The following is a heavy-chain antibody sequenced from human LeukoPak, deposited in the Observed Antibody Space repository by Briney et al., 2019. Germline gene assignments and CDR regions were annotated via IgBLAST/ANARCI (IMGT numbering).Heavy chain of an antibody. V-gene: IGHV1-2*06. CDR3: AIILGYCSGGSCYSSRSCPTQFDY. CDR1: GYTFTGYY. J-gene: IGHJ4*02. CDR2: INPNSGGT. Sequence: ASVKVSCKASGYTFTGYYMHWVRQAPGQGLEWMGRINPNSGGTNYAQKFQGRVTMTRDTSISTAYMEPSRLRSDDTAVYYCAIILGYCSGGSCYSSRSCPTQFDYWGQGTLVTVSS. D-gene: IGHD2-15*01.